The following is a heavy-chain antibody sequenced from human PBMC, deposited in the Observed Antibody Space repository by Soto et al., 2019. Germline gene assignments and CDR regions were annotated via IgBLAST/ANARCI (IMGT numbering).Heavy chain of an antibody. CDR3: ARFPPFLTAIPGFDP. J-gene: IGHJ5*02. CDR1: GDSISSFY. V-gene: IGHV4-59*01. CDR2: VHYSGST. D-gene: IGHD7-27*01. Sequence: QVQLQESGPGLVKPSETLSLTCTVSGDSISSFYWSWIRQPPGKGLEWIGYVHYSGSTKYNPSLKSRVTMSVDTSKEQFSLHLSAVPAADTAVYYCARFPPFLTAIPGFDPWGQGTLVAVSS.